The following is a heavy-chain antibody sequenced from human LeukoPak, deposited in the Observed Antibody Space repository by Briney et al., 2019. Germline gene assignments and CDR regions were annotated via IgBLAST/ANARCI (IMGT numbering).Heavy chain of an antibody. Sequence: ASVKVSCKASGYTFTSYGISWVRQAPGQGLEWMGWISAYNGNTNYAQKLQGRVTMTTGTSTSTAYMELRSLRSDDTAVYYCARDMKGNSGYDSYYWGQGTLVTVSS. CDR2: ISAYNGNT. CDR1: GYTFTSYG. V-gene: IGHV1-18*01. CDR3: ARDMKGNSGYDSYY. J-gene: IGHJ4*02. D-gene: IGHD5-12*01.